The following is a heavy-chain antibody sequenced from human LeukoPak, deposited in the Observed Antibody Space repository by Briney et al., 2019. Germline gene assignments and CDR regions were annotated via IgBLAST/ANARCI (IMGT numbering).Heavy chain of an antibody. CDR1: GFSFSDYG. J-gene: IGHJ6*03. CDR2: IRYNGNDK. D-gene: IGHD1-7*01. V-gene: IGHV3-30*02. Sequence: GGSLRLSCTASGFSFSDYGMLWVRQAPGKGLEWVPLIRYNGNDKYYDDSVKGRFTISRDNSKNTLYLQMNSLRAEDTAVYYCAKRGDWNSRYSYYYYMDVWGKGTTVTVSS. CDR3: AKRGDWNSRYSYYYYMDV.